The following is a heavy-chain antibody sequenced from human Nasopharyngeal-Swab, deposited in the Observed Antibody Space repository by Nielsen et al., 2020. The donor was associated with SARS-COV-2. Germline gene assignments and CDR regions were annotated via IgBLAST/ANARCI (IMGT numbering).Heavy chain of an antibody. Sequence: SETLSLTCAVYGGSFSGYYWSWIRQPPGKGLEWIGEINHSGSTNYNPSLKSRVTISVDTSKNQFSLKLSSVTAADTAVYYRARRTGGRGFDYWGQGPLVTVSS. J-gene: IGHJ4*02. D-gene: IGHD3-16*01. CDR1: GGSFSGYY. CDR3: ARRTGGRGFDY. CDR2: INHSGST. V-gene: IGHV4-34*01.